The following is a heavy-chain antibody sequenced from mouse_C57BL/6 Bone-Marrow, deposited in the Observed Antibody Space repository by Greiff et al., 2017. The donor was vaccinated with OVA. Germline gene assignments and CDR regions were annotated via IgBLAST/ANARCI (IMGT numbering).Heavy chain of an antibody. Sequence: VQLQQSGAELVRPGASVKLSCKASGYTFTDYYINWVKQRPGQGLEWIARIYPGSGTTYYNEKFKGKATLTAEKSSSTAYMQLSSLTSEDSAVYFCARPLYGSSSWFAYWGQGTLVTVSA. V-gene: IGHV1-76*01. CDR1: GYTFTDYY. J-gene: IGHJ3*01. CDR3: ARPLYGSSSWFAY. D-gene: IGHD1-1*01. CDR2: IYPGSGTT.